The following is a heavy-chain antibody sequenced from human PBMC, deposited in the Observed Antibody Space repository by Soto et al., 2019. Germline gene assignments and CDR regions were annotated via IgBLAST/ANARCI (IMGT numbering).Heavy chain of an antibody. CDR2: MNSDGSTT. Sequence: GGSLRLSCAVSGFTFANHWMHWVRQAPGKGLEWVSRMNSDGSTTDYADSVKGRFTVSRDNAKNTLYLQMNSLRAEDTAVYYCATAEVDYWGPGALVTVSS. J-gene: IGHJ4*02. CDR3: ATAEVDY. V-gene: IGHV3-74*01. CDR1: GFTFANHW.